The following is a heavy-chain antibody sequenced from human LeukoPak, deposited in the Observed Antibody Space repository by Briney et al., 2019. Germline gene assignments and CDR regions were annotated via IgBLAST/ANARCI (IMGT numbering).Heavy chain of an antibody. CDR3: AHARASGYSYGFDY. D-gene: IGHD5-18*01. V-gene: IGHV3-30*02. J-gene: IGHJ4*02. CDR1: GFTFSSYG. CDR2: IRYDGSNK. Sequence: GGSLRLSCAASGFTFSSYGMHWVRQAPGKGLEWVAFIRYDGSNKYYADSVKGRFTISRDNSKNTLYLQMNSLRAEDTAVYYRAHARASGYSYGFDYWGQGTLVTVSS.